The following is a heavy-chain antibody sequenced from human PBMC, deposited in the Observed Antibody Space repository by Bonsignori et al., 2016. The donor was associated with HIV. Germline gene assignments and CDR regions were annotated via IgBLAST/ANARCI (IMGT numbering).Heavy chain of an antibody. CDR1: GFTFSSYA. Sequence: GESLKISCAASGFTFSSYAMHWVRQAPGKGLEWVAVISYDGSNKYYADSVKGRFTISRDNSKNTLYLQMNSLRAEDTAVYYCARESTYYYDSSGPDYWGQGTLVTVSS. D-gene: IGHD3-22*01. CDR3: ARESTYYYDSSGPDY. J-gene: IGHJ4*02. CDR2: ISYDGSNK. V-gene: IGHV3-30-3*01.